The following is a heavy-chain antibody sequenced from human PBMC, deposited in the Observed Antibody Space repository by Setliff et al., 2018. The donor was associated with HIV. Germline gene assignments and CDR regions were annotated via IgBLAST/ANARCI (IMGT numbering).Heavy chain of an antibody. V-gene: IGHV3-15*01. J-gene: IGHJ4*02. CDR1: GFTFSNAW. CDR3: TTETYCGGDCLDY. Sequence: PGESLKISCAASGFTFSNAWMSRVRQAPGKGLEWVGRIKSKTDGGTTDYAAPVKGRFTISRDDSKNTLYLQMNSLKTEDTAVYYCTTETYCGGDCLDYWGQGTLVTVSS. CDR2: IKSKTDGGTT. D-gene: IGHD2-21*01.